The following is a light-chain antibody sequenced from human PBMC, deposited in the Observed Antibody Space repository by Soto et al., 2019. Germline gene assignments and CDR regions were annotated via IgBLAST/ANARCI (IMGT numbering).Light chain of an antibody. CDR3: QQYNSYSVT. V-gene: IGKV1-16*01. CDR2: STS. CDR1: QNIDNY. J-gene: IGKJ1*01. Sequence: DIQMTQSPSSLSASVGDRVTITCRSSQNIDNYLNWYVQRPGKAPELLIYSTSNLKSGVPSRFSGSGSGTEFTLTISSLQPDDFATYYCQQYNSYSVTFGQGTKVDNK.